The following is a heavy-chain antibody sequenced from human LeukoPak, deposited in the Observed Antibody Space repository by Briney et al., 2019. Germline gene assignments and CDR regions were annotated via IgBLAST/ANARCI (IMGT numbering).Heavy chain of an antibody. Sequence: GGSLRLSCAASGFTFSSYEMNWVRQAPGKGLEWVSYISSSGSTIYYADSVKGRFTISRDNAKNSLYLQMNSLRAEDTAVYYCAGHGSGSYYNRHDAFDIWGQGTMVTVSS. D-gene: IGHD3-10*01. CDR1: GFTFSSYE. V-gene: IGHV3-48*03. J-gene: IGHJ3*02. CDR3: AGHGSGSYYNRHDAFDI. CDR2: ISSSGSTI.